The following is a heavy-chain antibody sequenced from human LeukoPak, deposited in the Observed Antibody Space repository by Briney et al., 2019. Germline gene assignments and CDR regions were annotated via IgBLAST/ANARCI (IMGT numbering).Heavy chain of an antibody. V-gene: IGHV3-30-3*01. D-gene: IGHD6-19*01. Sequence: GRSLSLSCEASGFTFSTYTMHWVRQAPGKGLEWVAVISYDGSNEYFADSVKGRFTISRDNSKSTLYLQMNSLRAEDTALYYCARKTFYSSGWYGAFDIWGQGTLVTVSS. CDR3: ARKTFYSSGWYGAFDI. J-gene: IGHJ3*02. CDR1: GFTFSTYT. CDR2: ISYDGSNE.